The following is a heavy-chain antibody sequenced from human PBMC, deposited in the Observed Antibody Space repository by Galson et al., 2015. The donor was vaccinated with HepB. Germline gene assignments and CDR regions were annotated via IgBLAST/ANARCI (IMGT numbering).Heavy chain of an antibody. V-gene: IGHV1-18*01. Sequence: SVKVSCKASGYTFTNYGINWVRQAPGQGLEWMGWISPYKGNTNYAQRLQGRVTMTTDTSTSTAYMELRSLRSDDTAVYYCARGPPYVLLWFGTHRNDSKGHAMDVWGQGTTVTVSS. CDR2: ISPYKGNT. J-gene: IGHJ6*02. CDR1: GYTFTNYG. D-gene: IGHD3-10*01. CDR3: ARGPPYVLLWFGTHRNDSKGHAMDV.